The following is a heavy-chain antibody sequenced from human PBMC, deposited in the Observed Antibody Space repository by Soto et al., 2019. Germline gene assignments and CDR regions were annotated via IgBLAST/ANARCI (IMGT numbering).Heavy chain of an antibody. D-gene: IGHD4-4*01. CDR2: IYYSGST. CDR1: GGSVSSGTYY. CDR3: AREEEGTYSGVPRAYFYYGWDV. Sequence: QVQLQESGPGLVKPSETLSLTCTVSGGSVSSGTYYWSWIRQPPGKGLEWIGYIYYSGSTNYNPSLKCRVTISVDRSKDQFSLKLISVTAADTAVYYCAREEEGTYSGVPRAYFYYGWDVWGQGTTVTVSS. V-gene: IGHV4-61*01. J-gene: IGHJ6*02.